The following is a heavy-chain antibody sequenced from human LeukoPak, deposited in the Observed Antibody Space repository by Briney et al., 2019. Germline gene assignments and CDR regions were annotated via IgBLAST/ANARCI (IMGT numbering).Heavy chain of an antibody. J-gene: IGHJ4*02. CDR2: IYYSGST. D-gene: IGHD2-2*01. CDR1: GGSISSSSYY. Sequence: SETLSLTCTVSGGSISSSSYYWGWIRQPPGKGLEWIGSIYYSGSTYYNPSLKSRVTISVDTSKNQFSLKLSSVTAADTAVYXCAXEIVVVPAAYDYWGQGTLVTVSS. V-gene: IGHV4-39*07. CDR3: AXEIVVVPAAYDY.